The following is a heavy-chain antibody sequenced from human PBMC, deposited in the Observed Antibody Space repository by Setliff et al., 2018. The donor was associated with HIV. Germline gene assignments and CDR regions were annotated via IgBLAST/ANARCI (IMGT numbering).Heavy chain of an antibody. CDR1: GYSFTNHY. J-gene: IGHJ6*03. Sequence: ASVKVSCKSSGYSFTNHYMHWVRQAPGQGLEWMGVINPSGGSTSYAQSFQDRVTMTRDTSTSTAYMGLTSLRFDDTAMYYCVRGVQSPPHYSCYYMDVWGEGTMVTVSS. V-gene: IGHV1-46*03. CDR2: INPSGGST. CDR3: VRGVQSPPHYSCYYMDV. D-gene: IGHD3-3*01.